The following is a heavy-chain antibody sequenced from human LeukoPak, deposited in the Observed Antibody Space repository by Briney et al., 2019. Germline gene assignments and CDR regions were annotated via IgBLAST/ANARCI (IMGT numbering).Heavy chain of an antibody. CDR1: GFTFSSYA. D-gene: IGHD1-26*01. Sequence: GGSLRLSCAASGFTFSSYAMHWVRQAPGKGLEWVAVISYDGSNKYYADSVKGRFTISRDNSKNTLYLQMNSLSAEDTAVYYCAKKVGIVGATGLHYWGQGTLVTVSS. CDR3: AKKVGIVGATGLHY. CDR2: ISYDGSNK. J-gene: IGHJ4*02. V-gene: IGHV3-30-3*02.